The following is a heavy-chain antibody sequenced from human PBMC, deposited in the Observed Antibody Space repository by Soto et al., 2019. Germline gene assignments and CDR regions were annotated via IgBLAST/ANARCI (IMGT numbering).Heavy chain of an antibody. J-gene: IGHJ4*02. CDR2: IKQDVGEQ. V-gene: IGHV3-7*01. Sequence: GGSLRLSCVASGFTFSDYYMTWIRQAPGKSLEWVASIKQDVGEQYYVDSVRGRFTISKDNARNSLYLHLNSLRAGDTAVYFCARESHAHFDYWGQGTLVTVSS. CDR1: GFTFSDYY. CDR3: ARESHAHFDY.